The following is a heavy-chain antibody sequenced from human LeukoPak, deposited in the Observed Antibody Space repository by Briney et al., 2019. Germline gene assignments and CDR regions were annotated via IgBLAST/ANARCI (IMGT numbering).Heavy chain of an antibody. V-gene: IGHV3-74*03. Sequence: PGGSLRLSCAASGFTFSNYWIHWVRQAPGKGLVWVSRIDNAGSITTYADSVKGRFTISRDNAENTLYLQMNSLRVEDTAVYYCAKKGATTGDFDYWGQGTLVTVSS. J-gene: IGHJ4*02. D-gene: IGHD1-26*01. CDR1: GFTFSNYW. CDR2: IDNAGSIT. CDR3: AKKGATTGDFDY.